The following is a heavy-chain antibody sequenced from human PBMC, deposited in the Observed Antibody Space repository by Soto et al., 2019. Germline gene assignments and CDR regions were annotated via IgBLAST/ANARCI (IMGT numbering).Heavy chain of an antibody. Sequence: GSSVKVSCTASGYTFTGYYMHWVRQAPGQGLEWMGWINPNSGGTNYAQKFQGWVTMTRDTSISTAYMELSRLRSDDTAVYYCAIESPSVSSAGSETNWFDPWAQGTLVTVSA. V-gene: IGHV1-2*04. J-gene: IGHJ5*02. CDR3: AIESPSVSSAGSETNWFDP. CDR2: INPNSGGT. D-gene: IGHD6-13*01. CDR1: GYTFTGYY.